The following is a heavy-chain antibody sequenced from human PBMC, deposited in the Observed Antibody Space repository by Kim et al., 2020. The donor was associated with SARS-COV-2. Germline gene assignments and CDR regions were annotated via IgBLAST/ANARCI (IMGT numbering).Heavy chain of an antibody. CDR3: ARGDLYCSSTSCYKEFPDY. J-gene: IGHJ4*02. Sequence: SETLSLTCTVSGGSISSYYWSWIRQPPGKGLEWIGYIYYSGSTNYNPSLKSRVTISVDTSKNQFSLKLSSVTAADTAVYYCARGDLYCSSTSCYKEFPDYWGQGTLVTVSS. V-gene: IGHV4-59*13. D-gene: IGHD2-2*02. CDR1: GGSISSYY. CDR2: IYYSGST.